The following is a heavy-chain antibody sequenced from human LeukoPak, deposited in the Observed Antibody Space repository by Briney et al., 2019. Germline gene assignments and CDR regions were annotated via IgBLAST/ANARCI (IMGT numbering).Heavy chain of an antibody. CDR3: AREVRVVVTALRWFDP. CDR2: INPNSGGT. CDR1: GFTFTGYY. D-gene: IGHD2-21*02. Sequence: ASVKVSCKASGFTFTGYYMHWVRQAPGQGLEWRGWINPNSGGTNYAQKFQGRVTMTRDTSISTAYMELSRLRSDDTAVYYCAREVRVVVTALRWFDPWGQGTLVTVSS. J-gene: IGHJ5*02. V-gene: IGHV1-2*02.